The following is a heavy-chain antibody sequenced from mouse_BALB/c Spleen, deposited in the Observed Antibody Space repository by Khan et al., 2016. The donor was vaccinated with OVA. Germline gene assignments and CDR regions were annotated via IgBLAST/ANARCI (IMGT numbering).Heavy chain of an antibody. CDR2: INTYTGES. Sequence: QIQLVQSGPELKKPGETVQISCKASGFTFTNYGMNWVKQAPGKGLKWMGWINTYTGESTFADDFKGRFAFSLETSDSTAYLQINSLKNEDTATXFCARVGYNGTMDCWGQGTSVTVSS. D-gene: IGHD2-14*01. J-gene: IGHJ4*01. CDR1: GFTFTNYG. V-gene: IGHV9-3-1*01. CDR3: ARVGYNGTMDC.